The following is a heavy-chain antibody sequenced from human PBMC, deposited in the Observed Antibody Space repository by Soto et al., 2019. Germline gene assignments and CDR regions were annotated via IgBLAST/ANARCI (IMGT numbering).Heavy chain of an antibody. CDR3: ARDFAYFDS. J-gene: IGHJ4*02. Sequence: SETLSLTCTVSGGSVSSGDYYWSWIRQPPGKGLQWIGYVYYSGSTDYNPSLKSRVSISMDTSKNQFSLNLDSVTAADTAVYFCARDFAYFDSWGQGTLVTVSS. D-gene: IGHD3-3*01. CDR1: GGSVSSGDYY. V-gene: IGHV4-61*08. CDR2: VYYSGST.